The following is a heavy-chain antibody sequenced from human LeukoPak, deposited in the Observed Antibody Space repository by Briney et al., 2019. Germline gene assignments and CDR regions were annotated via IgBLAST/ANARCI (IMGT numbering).Heavy chain of an antibody. J-gene: IGHJ5*01. CDR2: IKRDGNEK. D-gene: IGHD3-10*01. CDR1: GFTFSRYW. Sequence: GVALRLSCAASGFTFSRYWMNWVRQAPGKGLEWVANIKRDGNEKYYVDSVKGRFSISRDNAKNSLYLQMDSLRAEDTAVYYCAKEGAYPIITYDSWGQGALVTVSS. V-gene: IGHV3-7*01. CDR3: AKEGAYPIITYDS.